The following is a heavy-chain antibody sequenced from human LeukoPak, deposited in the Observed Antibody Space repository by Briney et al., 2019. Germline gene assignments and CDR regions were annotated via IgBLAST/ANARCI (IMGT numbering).Heavy chain of an antibody. CDR2: IRSKAHTFAT. V-gene: IGHV3-73*01. J-gene: IGHJ4*02. CDR1: GFTFSAAS. D-gene: IGHD3-22*01. Sequence: GSLRLSCAVSGFTFSAASIHWVRQASGKGLEWVGRIRSKAHTFATAYAASVKGRFTISRDDSKNTAYLQMNSLRIEDTAVYYCGRLHYYDSSRPGDYWGQGTLVTVSS. CDR3: GRLHYYDSSRPGDY.